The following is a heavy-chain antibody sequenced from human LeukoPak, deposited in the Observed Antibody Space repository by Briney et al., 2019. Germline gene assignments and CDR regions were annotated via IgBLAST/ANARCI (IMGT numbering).Heavy chain of an antibody. CDR3: AKGPVKMATIRPFDY. D-gene: IGHD5-24*01. V-gene: IGHV3-48*01. CDR2: ISSSSSTT. CDR1: GFTFSSYG. J-gene: IGHJ4*02. Sequence: GRSLRLSCAASGFTFSSYGMHWVRQAPGKGLEWVSYISSSSSTTYYADSAEGRFTISRDNSKNTLYLQMNSLRADDTAIYYCAKGPVKMATIRPFDYWGQGTLVTVSS.